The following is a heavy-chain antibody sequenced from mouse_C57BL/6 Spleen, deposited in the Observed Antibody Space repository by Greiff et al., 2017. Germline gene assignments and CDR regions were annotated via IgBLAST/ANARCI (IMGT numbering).Heavy chain of an antibody. D-gene: IGHD2-1*01. CDR1: GYTFTSYW. CDR2: IDPSDSYT. Sequence: QVQLKQPGAELVKPGASVKLSCKASGYTFTSYWMQWVQQRPGQGLEWIGEIDPSDSYTDYNQKFKGKATLTVDTSSSTAYMQLSSLTSEDAAVYYCARRYYGNCYAMDYWGQGTSVTVSS. V-gene: IGHV1-50*01. J-gene: IGHJ4*01. CDR3: ARRYYGNCYAMDY.